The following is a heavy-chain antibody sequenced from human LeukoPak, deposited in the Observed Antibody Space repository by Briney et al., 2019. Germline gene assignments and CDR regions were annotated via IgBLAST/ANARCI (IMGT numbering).Heavy chain of an antibody. V-gene: IGHV4-30-2*01. D-gene: IGHD6-19*01. J-gene: IGHJ4*02. CDR1: GGSISSGGYS. CDR2: IYHSGST. CDR3: ARFPGISVAGTFLGDY. Sequence: PSETLSLTCAVSGGSISSGGYSWSWIRQPPGKGLEWIGYIYHSGSTYYNPSLKSRVTISVDRSKNQFSLKLSSVTAADTAVYYCARFPGISVAGTFLGDYWGQGTLVTVSS.